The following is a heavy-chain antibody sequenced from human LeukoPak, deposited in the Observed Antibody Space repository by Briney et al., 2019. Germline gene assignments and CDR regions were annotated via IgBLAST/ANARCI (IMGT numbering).Heavy chain of an antibody. V-gene: IGHV3-33*01. CDR2: IWYDGSNK. D-gene: IGHD3-22*01. J-gene: IGHJ4*02. CDR1: GFTFSSYG. Sequence: GRPLRLSCAASGFTFSSYGMQGVRQAPGKGLVWVAVIWYDGSNKYYADSVKGQFTISRDNSKNTLYLQMNSLRAEDTAVYYCARDRNYYDSSGSPDYWGQGTLVTVSS. CDR3: ARDRNYYDSSGSPDY.